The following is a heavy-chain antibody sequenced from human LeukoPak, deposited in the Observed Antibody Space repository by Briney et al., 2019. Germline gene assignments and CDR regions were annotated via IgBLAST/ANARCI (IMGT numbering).Heavy chain of an antibody. CDR3: ARAASPKPFDC. V-gene: IGHV3-21*01. CDR2: ISGSTRFI. J-gene: IGHJ5*01. Sequence: GGSLRLFCAASGFTFSSHTMNWVRQAPGKGLEWVSSISGSTRFIYYADSVKGRFTISRDNAKNSLYLQLNSLRAEDTAVYYCARAASPKPFDCWGQGTLVTISS. CDR1: GFTFSSHT.